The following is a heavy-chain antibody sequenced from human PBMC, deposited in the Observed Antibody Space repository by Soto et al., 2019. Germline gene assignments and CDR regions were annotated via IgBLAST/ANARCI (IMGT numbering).Heavy chain of an antibody. D-gene: IGHD6-19*01. V-gene: IGHV3-30*18. Sequence: GGSLRLSCAASGFTFSSYGMHWVRQAPGKGLEWVAVISYDGSNKYYADSVKGRFTISRDNSKNTLYLQMNSLRAEDTAVYYCAKEWRYSSGNYYYYGMDVWGQGTTVTVSS. CDR1: GFTFSSYG. J-gene: IGHJ6*02. CDR2: ISYDGSNK. CDR3: AKEWRYSSGNYYYYGMDV.